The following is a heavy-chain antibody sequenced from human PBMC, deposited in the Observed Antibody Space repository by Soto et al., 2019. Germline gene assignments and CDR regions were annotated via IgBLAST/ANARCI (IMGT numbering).Heavy chain of an antibody. Sequence: QLQLQESGPGLVKPSETLSLTCTVSGGSISSSSYYWGWIRQPPGKGLEWIGSIYYSGSTYYNPSLKSRVTISVDTSKNQFSLKLSSVTAADTAVYYCARLNYGSGSYYSYYFDYWGQGTLVTVSS. J-gene: IGHJ4*02. D-gene: IGHD3-10*01. CDR3: ARLNYGSGSYYSYYFDY. CDR2: IYYSGST. V-gene: IGHV4-39*01. CDR1: GGSISSSSYY.